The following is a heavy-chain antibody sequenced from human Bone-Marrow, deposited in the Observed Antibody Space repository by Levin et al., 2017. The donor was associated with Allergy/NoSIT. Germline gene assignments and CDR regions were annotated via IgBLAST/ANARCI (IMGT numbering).Heavy chain of an antibody. Sequence: GESLKISCAASGFTFSSYAMSWVRQAPGKGLEWVSAISGSGGSTYYADSVKGRFTISRDNSKNTLYLQMNSLRAEDTAVYYCAKESHLGYCTGGVCYNTTSNYYYYMDVWGKGTTVTVSS. V-gene: IGHV3-23*01. CDR3: AKESHLGYCTGGVCYNTTSNYYYYMDV. CDR2: ISGSGGST. D-gene: IGHD2-8*02. J-gene: IGHJ6*03. CDR1: GFTFSSYA.